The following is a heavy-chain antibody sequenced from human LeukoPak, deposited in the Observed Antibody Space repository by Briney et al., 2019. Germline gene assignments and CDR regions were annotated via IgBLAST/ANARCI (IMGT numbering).Heavy chain of an antibody. CDR1: GFTFSSYA. D-gene: IGHD2-21*01. Sequence: GGSLRLSCAASGFTFSSYAMHWVRQAPGKGLEWVAVISYDGSNKYYADSVKGRFTISRDNSKNTLYLQMNSLRAEDTAVYYCARSGLVDAFDIWGQGTMVTVSS. CDR3: ARSGLVDAFDI. J-gene: IGHJ3*02. CDR2: ISYDGSNK. V-gene: IGHV3-30-3*01.